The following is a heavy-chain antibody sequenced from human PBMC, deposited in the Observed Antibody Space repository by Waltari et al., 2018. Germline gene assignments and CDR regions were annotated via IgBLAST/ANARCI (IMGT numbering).Heavy chain of an antibody. D-gene: IGHD3-3*01. CDR3: ARAGVTIFGVVIIPTSPFDY. CDR1: GGSISSGDYY. CDR2: IYYSGST. Sequence: QVQLQESGPGLVKPSQTLSLTCTVSGGSISSGDYYWSWIRQPPGKGLEWIGYIYYSGSTYYNPSLKSRVTISVDTSKNQFSLKLSSVTAADTAVYYCARAGVTIFGVVIIPTSPFDYWGQGTMVTVSS. V-gene: IGHV4-30-4*08. J-gene: IGHJ3*01.